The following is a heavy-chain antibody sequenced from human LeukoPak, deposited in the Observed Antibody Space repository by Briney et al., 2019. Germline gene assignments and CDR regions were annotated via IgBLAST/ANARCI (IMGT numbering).Heavy chain of an antibody. Sequence: GGSLRLSCAASGFTFSSYWMHWVRQAPGKGLEWVAVIWYDGSNKYYADSVKGRFTISRDNSKNTLYLQMNSLRAEDTAVYYCARMTYCSSTSCYSYYGMDVWGQGTTVTVSS. CDR2: IWYDGSNK. D-gene: IGHD2-2*02. V-gene: IGHV3-33*08. CDR3: ARMTYCSSTSCYSYYGMDV. CDR1: GFTFSSYW. J-gene: IGHJ6*02.